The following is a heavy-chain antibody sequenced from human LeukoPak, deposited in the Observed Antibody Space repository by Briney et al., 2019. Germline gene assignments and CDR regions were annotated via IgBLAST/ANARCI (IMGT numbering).Heavy chain of an antibody. J-gene: IGHJ4*02. D-gene: IGHD3-16*01. CDR3: ARGPYDYVWGSFMY. CDR1: GGSFSGYY. V-gene: IGHV4-34*01. Sequence: SETLSLTCAVYGGSFSGYYWSWIRQPPGKGLEWXXEINHSGSTNYNPSLKSRVTISVDTSKNQFSLKLSSVTAADTAVYYCARGPYDYVWGSFMYWGQGTLVTVSS. CDR2: INHSGST.